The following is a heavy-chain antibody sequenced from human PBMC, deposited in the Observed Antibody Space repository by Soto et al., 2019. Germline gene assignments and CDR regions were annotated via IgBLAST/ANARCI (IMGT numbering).Heavy chain of an antibody. J-gene: IGHJ5*02. CDR1: GFIFTNYG. CDR3: AKGRSIAVPEGS. V-gene: IGHV1-18*01. D-gene: IGHD6-19*01. Sequence: QVQLVQSGPEMKQPGASVKVSCKGSGFIFTNYGFNWVRQAPGQGLEWVGWVSAANGYTRSAQKFQDRLIMTTDSSTNTAYMELRGLGPDDTALYYCAKGRSIAVPEGSWGQGTLVTVSS. CDR2: VSAANGYT.